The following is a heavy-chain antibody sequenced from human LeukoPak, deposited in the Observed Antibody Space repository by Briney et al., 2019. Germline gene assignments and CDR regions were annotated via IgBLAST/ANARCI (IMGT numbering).Heavy chain of an antibody. CDR2: LSSSGSAF. CDR1: GFTFRSYE. CDR3: ASRIVGTPDYFDY. Sequence: PGGSLTLSCEDSGFTFRSYEMNWVRQAPGKGLEWIAYLSSSGSAFSYADSVKGRFTIARDNAKNSLYLQMNSLRAEDTAVYYCASRIVGTPDYFDYWGLGTLVTVSS. J-gene: IGHJ4*02. D-gene: IGHD1-26*01. V-gene: IGHV3-48*03.